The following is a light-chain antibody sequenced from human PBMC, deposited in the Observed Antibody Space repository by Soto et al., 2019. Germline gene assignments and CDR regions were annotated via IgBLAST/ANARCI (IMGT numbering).Light chain of an antibody. CDR3: CSYAGSSTPSYV. J-gene: IGLJ1*01. V-gene: IGLV2-23*02. CDR2: EVS. CDR1: SSDVGSYDL. Sequence: QSALTQPASVSGTPGHSITITCTGTSSDVGSYDLVSWYQQHPGKAPKLMIYEVSKRPSGVSNRFSGSKSGNTASLTISGLQAEDEADYYCCSYAGSSTPSYVFGTGTKVTVL.